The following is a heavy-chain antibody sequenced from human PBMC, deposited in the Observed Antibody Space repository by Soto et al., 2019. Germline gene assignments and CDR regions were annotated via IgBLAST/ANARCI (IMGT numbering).Heavy chain of an antibody. V-gene: IGHV4-30-4*01. CDR2: IYYSGST. J-gene: IGHJ5*02. CDR3: AGLEVRGVIIPSSGWFDP. D-gene: IGHD3-10*01. CDR1: GGSISSGDYY. Sequence: TLSLTCTVSGGSISSGDYYWSWIRQPPGKGLEWIGYIYYSGSTYYNPSLKSRVTISADTSKNQFSLKLSSVTAADTAVYYCAGLEVRGVIIPSSGWFDPWGQGTLVTVSS.